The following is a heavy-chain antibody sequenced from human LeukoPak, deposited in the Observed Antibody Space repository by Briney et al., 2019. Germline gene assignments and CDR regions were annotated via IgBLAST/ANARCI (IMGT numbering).Heavy chain of an antibody. V-gene: IGHV4-39*01. Sequence: SETLSLTCTVSGGPISSSSYYWGWTRQAPGKGLEWIGSIYYSGSTYYNPSLKSRVTISVDTSKNQFSLKLSSVTAADTAVYYCARLDYDLNDFDYWGQGTLVTVSS. J-gene: IGHJ4*02. CDR2: IYYSGST. D-gene: IGHD4-17*01. CDR3: ARLDYDLNDFDY. CDR1: GGPISSSSYY.